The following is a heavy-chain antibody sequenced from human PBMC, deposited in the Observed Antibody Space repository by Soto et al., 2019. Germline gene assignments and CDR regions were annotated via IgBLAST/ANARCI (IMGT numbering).Heavy chain of an antibody. J-gene: IGHJ4*02. Sequence: ESGGGLIQPGGSLRLSCAASGFTFSSNYMNWVRQAPGKGLEWVSVIYSGGNTDYADSVKGRFTISRDNSKNTLYLQMNSLRAEDTAVYYCATDSGAYDSFPDYWGQGTLVTVSS. CDR3: ATDSGAYDSFPDY. CDR1: GFTFSSNY. V-gene: IGHV3-53*01. D-gene: IGHD5-12*01. CDR2: IYSGGNT.